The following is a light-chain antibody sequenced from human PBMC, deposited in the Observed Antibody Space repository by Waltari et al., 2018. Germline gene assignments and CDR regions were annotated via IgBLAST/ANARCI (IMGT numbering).Light chain of an antibody. CDR3: QTGGHGTWV. V-gene: IGLV4-69*01. Sequence: QLVLTQSPSASASLGASVKLTCTLSSGHSSNVIAWHQQQPEKGPRYLMKVNSDGSHSKGDDIPERFSGSGSGAERYLTISSLQSEDEADYYCQTGGHGTWVFGGGTKLTVL. CDR2: VNSDGSH. J-gene: IGLJ3*02. CDR1: SGHSSNV.